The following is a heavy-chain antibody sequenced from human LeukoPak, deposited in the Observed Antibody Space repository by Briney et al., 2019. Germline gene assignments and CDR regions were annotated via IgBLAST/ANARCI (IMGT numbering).Heavy chain of an antibody. J-gene: IGHJ4*02. CDR3: AKYCSGVTCSGY. D-gene: IGHD2-15*01. V-gene: IGHV3-23*01. Sequence: GASLRLSCVATGFSFSSYSMCWGRQGPGKGPEWVSVITEGGDIHYGDSVKGRFTISRDNSKNTLDLQMNSLRAEDTAKYYCAKYCSGVTCSGYWGQGSLVTVSS. CDR2: ITEGGDI. CDR1: GFSFSSYS.